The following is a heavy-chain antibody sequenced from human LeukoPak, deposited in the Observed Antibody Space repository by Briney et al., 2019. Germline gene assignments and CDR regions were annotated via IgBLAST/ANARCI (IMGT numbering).Heavy chain of an antibody. CDR3: ARNRIAVAGTRWFDP. D-gene: IGHD6-19*01. V-gene: IGHV1-8*01. Sequence: GASVKVSCKASGYTFTSYDINWVRQATGQGREWMGWKNPNSGNTGYAQKFQGRVTMTRNTSISTAYMELSSLRSEDTAVYYCARNRIAVAGTRWFDPWGQGTLVTVSS. CDR2: KNPNSGNT. J-gene: IGHJ5*02. CDR1: GYTFTSYD.